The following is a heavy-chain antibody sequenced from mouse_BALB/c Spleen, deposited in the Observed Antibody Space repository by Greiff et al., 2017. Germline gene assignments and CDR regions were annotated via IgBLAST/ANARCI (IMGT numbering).Heavy chain of an antibody. CDR2: ISYSGST. CDR1: GDSITSGY. V-gene: IGHV3-8*02. D-gene: IGHD2-1*01. J-gene: IGHJ4*01. Sequence: VQLKESGPSLVKPSQTLSLTCSVTGDSITSGYWNWIRKFPGNKLEYMGYISYSGSTYYNPSLKSRISITRDTSKNQYYLQLNSVTTEDTATYYCARGHGNYVGYAMDYWGQGTSVTVSS. CDR3: ARGHGNYVGYAMDY.